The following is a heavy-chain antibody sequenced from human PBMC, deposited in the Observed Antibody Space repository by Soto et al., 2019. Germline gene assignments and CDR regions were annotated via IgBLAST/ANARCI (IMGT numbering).Heavy chain of an antibody. CDR2: IIPIFGTA. CDR1: GGTFSSYA. D-gene: IGHD3-3*01. Sequence: SVKVSCKASGGTFSSYAISWVRQAPGQGLEWMGGIIPIFGTANYAQKFQGRVTITADESTSTAYMGLSSLRSEDTAVYYCARGDFWSGYSPRYGMDVWGQGTTVTVSS. CDR3: ARGDFWSGYSPRYGMDV. J-gene: IGHJ6*02. V-gene: IGHV1-69*13.